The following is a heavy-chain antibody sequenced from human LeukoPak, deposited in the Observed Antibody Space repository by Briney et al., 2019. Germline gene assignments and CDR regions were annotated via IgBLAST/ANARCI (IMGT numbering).Heavy chain of an antibody. D-gene: IGHD4-23*01. CDR2: ISGSGGST. CDR3: VKDRWVDY. Sequence: PGGSLRLSCAASGFTFSSYAMSWVRQAPGKGLEWVSAISGSGGSTYYADSVKGRFTISRDNSKNTVYLQMSSLRVEDTAVYYCVKDRWVDYWGQGTLVTVSS. V-gene: IGHV3-23*01. J-gene: IGHJ4*02. CDR1: GFTFSSYA.